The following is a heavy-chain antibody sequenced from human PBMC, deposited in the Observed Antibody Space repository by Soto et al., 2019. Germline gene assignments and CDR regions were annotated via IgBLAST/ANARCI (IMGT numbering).Heavy chain of an antibody. CDR3: AGPAAGSHYFDY. V-gene: IGHV4-39*01. Sequence: SETLSLTCTVSVGSISSSSYYWGWIRQPPGKGLGWIGSIYYSGSTYYNPSLKSRVTISVDTSKNQFSLKLSSVTAADTAVYYCAGPAAGSHYFDYWGQGTLVTVSS. D-gene: IGHD6-13*01. J-gene: IGHJ4*02. CDR2: IYYSGST. CDR1: VGSISSSSYY.